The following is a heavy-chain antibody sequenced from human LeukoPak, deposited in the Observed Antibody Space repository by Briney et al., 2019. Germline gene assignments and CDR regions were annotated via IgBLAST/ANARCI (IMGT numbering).Heavy chain of an antibody. Sequence: GGALRLSRAVSGITLSNYARTWVRQAPGEGLEWVACISGSGGGTNYADSVKGRFTISRDNYKNTLYLQMNSLGAEDTAVYFCAKRGVVIRVILVGFHKEAYYFDSWGQGALVTVSS. CDR3: AKRGVVIRVILVGFHKEAYYFDS. CDR2: ISGSGGGT. J-gene: IGHJ4*02. D-gene: IGHD3-22*01. V-gene: IGHV3-23*01. CDR1: GITLSNYA.